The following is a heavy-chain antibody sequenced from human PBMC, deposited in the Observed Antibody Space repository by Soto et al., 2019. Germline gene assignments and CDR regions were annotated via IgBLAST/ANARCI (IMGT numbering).Heavy chain of an antibody. CDR2: IYYSGST. CDR3: ARGEENWGYFAY. CDR1: GGSISSYY. J-gene: IGHJ4*02. Sequence: PSETLSLTCTVSGGSISSYYWNWIRQPPGKGLEWIGYIYYSGSTNYNPALKSRVTISVDTSKNQFSLKLSSVTAADTAVYYCARGEENWGYFAYWGQGTLVTVSS. D-gene: IGHD3-16*01. V-gene: IGHV4-59*01.